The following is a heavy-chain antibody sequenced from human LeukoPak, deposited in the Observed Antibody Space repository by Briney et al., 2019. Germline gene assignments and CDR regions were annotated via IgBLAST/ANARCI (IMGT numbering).Heavy chain of an antibody. J-gene: IGHJ4*02. D-gene: IGHD3-22*01. CDR1: GFTFSSYA. CDR2: ISGSGGST. CDR3: AKASAMIVVVSKHFDY. Sequence: GGSLRLSCAASGFTFSSYAMSWVRQAPGKGLEWVSAISGSGGSTYYADSVKGRFTISRDNSKNTLYLQMNSLRAEATAVYYCAKASAMIVVVSKHFDYWGQGTLVTVSS. V-gene: IGHV3-23*01.